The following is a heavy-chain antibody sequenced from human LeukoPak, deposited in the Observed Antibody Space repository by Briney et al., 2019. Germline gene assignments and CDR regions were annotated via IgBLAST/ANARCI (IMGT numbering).Heavy chain of an antibody. CDR2: FDPEDGET. Sequence: ASVEVSCKVSGYTLTELSMHWVRQAPGKGLEWMGGFDPEDGETIYAQKFQGRVTMTEDTSTDTAYMELSSLRSEDTAVYYCATPHRKGVIVGATYFDYWGQGTLVTVSS. CDR1: GYTLTELS. CDR3: ATPHRKGVIVGATYFDY. V-gene: IGHV1-24*01. D-gene: IGHD1-26*01. J-gene: IGHJ4*02.